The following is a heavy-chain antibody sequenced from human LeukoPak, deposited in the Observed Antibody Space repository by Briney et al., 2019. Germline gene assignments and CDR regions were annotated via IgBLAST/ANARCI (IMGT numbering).Heavy chain of an antibody. CDR2: IRGSGGST. J-gene: IGHJ5*02. V-gene: IGHV3-23*01. D-gene: IGHD2-15*01. Sequence: GGSLRLSCAASGFTFSSYAMSWVRQAPGKGLEWVSAIRGSGGSTYYADSVKGRFTISRDNSKNTLYLQMNSLRAEDTAVYYCAKDSHRDCSGGSCYLGPRWFDPWGQGTLVTVSS. CDR3: AKDSHRDCSGGSCYLGPRWFDP. CDR1: GFTFSSYA.